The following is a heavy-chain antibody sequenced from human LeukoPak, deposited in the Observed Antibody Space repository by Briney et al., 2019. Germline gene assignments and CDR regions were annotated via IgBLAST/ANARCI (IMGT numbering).Heavy chain of an antibody. D-gene: IGHD3-3*01. CDR3: ARDLRFLDWFDP. V-gene: IGHV1-3*01. Sequence: ASEKVSCKASGYTFTSYAMHWVRQAPGQRLEWMGWINAGNGNTKYSQKFQGRVTITRDTSASTAYMELSSLRSEDTAVYYCARDLRFLDWFDPWGQGTLVTVST. CDR2: INAGNGNT. CDR1: GYTFTSYA. J-gene: IGHJ5*02.